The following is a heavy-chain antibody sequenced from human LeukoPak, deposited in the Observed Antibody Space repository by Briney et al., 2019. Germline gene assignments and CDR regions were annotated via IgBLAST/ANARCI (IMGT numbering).Heavy chain of an antibody. D-gene: IGHD6-13*01. CDR2: ISYDGSNK. J-gene: IGHJ4*02. CDR3: ARGLPYSPNFDY. Sequence: PGGSLRPSCAASGFTFSSYAMHWVRQAPGKGLEWVAVISYDGSNKYYADSVKGRFTISRDNSKNTLYLQMNSLRAGDTAVYYCARGLPYSPNFDYWGQGTLVTVSS. CDR1: GFTFSSYA. V-gene: IGHV3-30*04.